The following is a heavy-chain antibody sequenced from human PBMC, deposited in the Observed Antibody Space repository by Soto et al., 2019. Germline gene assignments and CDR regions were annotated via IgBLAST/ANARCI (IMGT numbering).Heavy chain of an antibody. Sequence: GGSLRLSCAASGFTFSSYGMHWVRQAPGKGLEWVAVIWYDGSNKYYADSVKGRFTISRDNSKNTLYLQMNSLRAEDTAVYYCARDLDPAMVYASIFDYWGQGTLVTVSS. D-gene: IGHD2-8*01. J-gene: IGHJ4*02. CDR3: ARDLDPAMVYASIFDY. CDR2: IWYDGSNK. CDR1: GFTFSSYG. V-gene: IGHV3-33*01.